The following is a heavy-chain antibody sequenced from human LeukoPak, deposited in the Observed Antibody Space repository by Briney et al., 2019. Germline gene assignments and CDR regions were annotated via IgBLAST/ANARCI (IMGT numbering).Heavy chain of an antibody. V-gene: IGHV3-30*02. CDR2: IRYDGSYK. Sequence: SGGSLRLSCVVSGFTISSYGMHWVRQAPGKGLEWVAFIRYDGSYKKYADSVKGRFTISRDNSKNTLYLQMNSLRAEDTAVYYCAKDGGVRGPDYYYYMDVWGKGTTVTISS. J-gene: IGHJ6*03. CDR1: GFTISSYG. D-gene: IGHD3-10*01. CDR3: AKDGGVRGPDYYYYMDV.